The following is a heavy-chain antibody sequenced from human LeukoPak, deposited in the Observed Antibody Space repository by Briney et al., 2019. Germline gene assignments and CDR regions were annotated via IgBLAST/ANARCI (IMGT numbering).Heavy chain of an antibody. CDR1: GGSISSGGYY. V-gene: IGHV4-31*03. CDR2: IYYSEST. Sequence: SETLSLTCTVSGGSISSGGYYWSWIRQHPGKGLEWIGYIYYSESTYYNPSLKSRVTISVDTSKNQFSLKLSSVTAADTAVYYCASGWSQGYCSSTSCYSWWFDPWGQGTLVTVSS. D-gene: IGHD2-2*01. CDR3: ASGWSQGYCSSTSCYSWWFDP. J-gene: IGHJ5*02.